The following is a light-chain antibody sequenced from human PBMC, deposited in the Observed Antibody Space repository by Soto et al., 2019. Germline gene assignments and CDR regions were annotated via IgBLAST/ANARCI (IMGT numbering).Light chain of an antibody. V-gene: IGKV3-20*01. J-gene: IGKJ3*01. CDR2: GAS. CDR1: QSINNRY. Sequence: EIVLTQSPGTLSLSPGERATLSCRASQSINNRYLAWYQQKPGQAPRLLIYGASSRATGIPDRFIGSGSGTDFNLTLSRLEPEDFAVYYCQQFGSSPGFTFGPGTKVDIK. CDR3: QQFGSSPGFT.